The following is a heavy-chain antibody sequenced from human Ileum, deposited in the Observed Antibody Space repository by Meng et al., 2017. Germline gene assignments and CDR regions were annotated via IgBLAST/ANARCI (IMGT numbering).Heavy chain of an antibody. Sequence: QGELVAVGPGLGEPSGNLSLACDGFGGAVSMSNWWSWVRQPPGKGLEWIGEIHHSGKSNYNPSLKSRVTISVDKSKNQFSLNLKSVSAADTAVYYCVKDGDYCSDGSCYGSSMLWGQGTLVTVSS. CDR1: GGAVSMSNW. J-gene: IGHJ4*02. D-gene: IGHD2-15*01. V-gene: IGHV4-4*02. CDR3: VKDGDYCSDGSCYGSSML. CDR2: IHHSGKS.